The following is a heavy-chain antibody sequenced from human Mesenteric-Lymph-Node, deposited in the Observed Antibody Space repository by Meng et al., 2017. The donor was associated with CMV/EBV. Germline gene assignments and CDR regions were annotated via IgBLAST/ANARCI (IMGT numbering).Heavy chain of an antibody. CDR2: VSGDGSDI. CDR1: GFPFSSYW. CDR3: ARASDWGSRKFNYYHGMDV. Sequence: GESLKISCATSGFPFSSYWMHWVRRAPGKGLEWVSYVSGDGSDIRYADSVKGRFTVSRDNAKNTLSLQMVNLRVDDTAVYFCARASDWGSRKFNYYHGMDVWGQGTTVTVSS. J-gene: IGHJ6*02. D-gene: IGHD7-27*01. V-gene: IGHV3-74*01.